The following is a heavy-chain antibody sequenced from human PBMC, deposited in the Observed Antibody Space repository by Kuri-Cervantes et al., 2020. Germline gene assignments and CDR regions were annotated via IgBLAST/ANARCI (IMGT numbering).Heavy chain of an antibody. CDR1: GFSLSTSGMC. CDR2: IYWDDDK. Sequence: SGPTLVKPTQTLTLTCTFSGFSLSTSGMCVSWIRQPPGKTLEWLAVIYWDDDKRYSPSLKSRLTITKDTSKNQVVLTMTNMDPVDTATYYCAHSLYSGGNSDYYAMDVWGQGATVTVSS. V-gene: IGHV2-5*08. D-gene: IGHD4-23*01. CDR3: AHSLYSGGNSDYYAMDV. J-gene: IGHJ6*02.